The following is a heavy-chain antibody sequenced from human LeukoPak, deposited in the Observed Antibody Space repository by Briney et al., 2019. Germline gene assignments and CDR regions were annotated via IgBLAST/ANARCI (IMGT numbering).Heavy chain of an antibody. CDR3: ARYNWNDVVSALDY. V-gene: IGHV1-2*02. J-gene: IGHJ4*02. D-gene: IGHD1-1*01. CDR1: GYTFSGYY. CDR2: INPNSGAT. Sequence: APVKVSCKASGYTFSGYYIHWVRQAPGQGLEWIGWINPNSGATSYAQKFQGGVTMTRDTSITTFYMEVNRLTSDDTAVYFCARYNWNDVVSALDYWGQGTLVTVSS.